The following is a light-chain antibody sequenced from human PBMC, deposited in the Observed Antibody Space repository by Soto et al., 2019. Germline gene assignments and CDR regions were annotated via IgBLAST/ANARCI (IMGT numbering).Light chain of an antibody. V-gene: IGLV2-14*01. J-gene: IGLJ2*01. Sequence: QSALTQPASVSGSPGQSITISCTGTSSDVGGYNYVSWYQQHPGKAPKLMIYDVSNRPSGVSNRFSGSKSGNTASLTISGLQAEDEADYYCSSYTSSSTSVVFGGGTTLNVL. CDR2: DVS. CDR3: SSYTSSSTSVV. CDR1: SSDVGGYNY.